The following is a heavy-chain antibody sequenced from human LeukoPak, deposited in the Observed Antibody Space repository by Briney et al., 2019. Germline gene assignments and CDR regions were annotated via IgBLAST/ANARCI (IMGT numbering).Heavy chain of an antibody. CDR3: AREGGYSYGSVLYFDY. D-gene: IGHD5-18*01. CDR1: GGTFSSYA. J-gene: IGHJ4*02. V-gene: IGHV1-69*04. Sequence: GASVKVSCKASGGTFSSYAMIWVRQAPGQGLEWMGRIIPILGIANYAQKFQGRVTITADKSTSTAYMELSSLRSEDTAVYYCAREGGYSYGSVLYFDYWGQGTLVTVSS. CDR2: IIPILGIA.